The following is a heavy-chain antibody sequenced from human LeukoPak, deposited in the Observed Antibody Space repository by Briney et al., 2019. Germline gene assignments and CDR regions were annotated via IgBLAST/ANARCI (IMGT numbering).Heavy chain of an antibody. CDR1: GFTFSNYW. CDR3: ASGNYFDY. V-gene: IGHV3-74*03. CDR2: SNTDGRST. Sequence: PGGSLRLSCAASGFTFSNYWMHWVRQAPGKGLVWVSRSNTDGRSTTYADSVKGRFTISRDNAKNTLYLQMNSLRAEDTAVYYCASGNYFDYWGQGTLVTVSS. D-gene: IGHD1-26*01. J-gene: IGHJ4*02.